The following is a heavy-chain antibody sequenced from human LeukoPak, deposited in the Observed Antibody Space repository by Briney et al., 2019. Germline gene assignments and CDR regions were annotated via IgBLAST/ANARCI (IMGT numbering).Heavy chain of an antibody. CDR2: IKEDGSDK. V-gene: IGHV3-7*01. CDR3: ARDWWDSSGYYDY. D-gene: IGHD3-22*01. Sequence: GGSLRLSCAASGFTFSRYWMTWVRQAPGKGLEWVAHIKEDGSDKYYVDSVKGRFTISRDNAKNSLYLQMNSLRAEDTAVYYCARDWWDSSGYYDYWGQGTLVTVSS. CDR1: GFTFSRYW. J-gene: IGHJ4*02.